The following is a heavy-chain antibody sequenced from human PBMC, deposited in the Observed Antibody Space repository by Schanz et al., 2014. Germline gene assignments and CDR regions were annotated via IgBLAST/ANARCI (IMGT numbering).Heavy chain of an antibody. Sequence: VLLVESGGGLVTPGESLRLSCAASGFTFSSYSMNWVRQAPGKGLEWVTFIQYDGSKKFYTDSVKGRFTISRDNSKNTLYLQMYSLRAEDTAVYYCAKDILHYGSDPDVFDMWGQGTMVSVSS. D-gene: IGHD3-10*01. V-gene: IGHV3-30*02. CDR3: AKDILHYGSDPDVFDM. CDR1: GFTFSSYS. CDR2: IQYDGSKK. J-gene: IGHJ3*02.